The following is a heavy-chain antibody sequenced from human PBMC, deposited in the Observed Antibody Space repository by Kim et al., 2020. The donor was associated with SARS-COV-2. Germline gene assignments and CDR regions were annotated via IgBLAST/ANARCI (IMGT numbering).Heavy chain of an antibody. D-gene: IGHD6-13*01. CDR3: ARAGRYSSSWKQDDLDPFHI. J-gene: IGHJ3*02. CDR2: ISSSGATK. Sequence: GGSLRLSCVASGFTFSSYEMNWVRQSPGKGPEWVSYISSSGATKYYADSVKGRFTISRDNAKNSLNLQMNSLRAEDTAVYYCARAGRYSSSWKQDDLDPFHIWGLGTVVTVSS. CDR1: GFTFSSYE. V-gene: IGHV3-48*03.